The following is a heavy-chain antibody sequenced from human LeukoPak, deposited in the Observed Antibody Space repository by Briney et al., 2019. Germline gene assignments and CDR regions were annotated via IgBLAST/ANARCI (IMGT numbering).Heavy chain of an antibody. D-gene: IGHD1-26*01. CDR2: INWNGGST. Sequence: PGGSLRLSCAASGFTFDDYGMSWVRQAPGKGLEWVSGINWNGGSTGYADSVKGRFTISRDNAKNSLYLQMNSLRAEDTALYYCARGGSYYPNYYYYYYMDVWGKGTTVTVSS. CDR3: ARGGSYYPNYYYYYYMDV. J-gene: IGHJ6*03. V-gene: IGHV3-20*04. CDR1: GFTFDDYG.